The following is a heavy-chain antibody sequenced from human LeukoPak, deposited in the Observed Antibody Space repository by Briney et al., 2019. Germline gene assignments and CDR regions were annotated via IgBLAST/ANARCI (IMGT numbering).Heavy chain of an antibody. V-gene: IGHV4-59*08. J-gene: IGHJ5*02. CDR1: GGSISSYD. CDR2: IYYSGST. CDR3: ARHDLGGDPHSNWFDP. Sequence: SETLSLTCTISGGSISSYDWSWIRQPPGKGLEWIGNIYYSGSTKYNPSLKSRVTISVDTSKNQFSLKLSSVTAADTAVYYCARHDLGGDPHSNWFDPWGQGTLVTVSS. D-gene: IGHD2-21*02.